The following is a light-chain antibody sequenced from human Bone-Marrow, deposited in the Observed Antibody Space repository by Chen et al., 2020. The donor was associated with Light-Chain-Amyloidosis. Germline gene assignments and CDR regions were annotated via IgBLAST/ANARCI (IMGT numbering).Light chain of an antibody. CDR1: DLPTKY. J-gene: IGLJ2*01. CDR3: QSADSSGTYEVI. CDR2: RDN. V-gene: IGLV3-25*03. Sequence: SYELTQPPSVSVSPGQTARITCSGDDLPTKYAYWYQQKPGQDPVLVIHRDNERPSGISERFSGSSSGTTATLTLSGVQAEDEADYHCQSADSSGTYEVIFGGGTKLTVL.